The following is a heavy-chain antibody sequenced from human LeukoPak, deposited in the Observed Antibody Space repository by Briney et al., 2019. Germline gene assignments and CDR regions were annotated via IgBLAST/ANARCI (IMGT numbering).Heavy chain of an antibody. CDR3: ARGSKGPDY. J-gene: IGHJ4*02. CDR1: GFTFSSYG. CDR2: IRYDGSNK. Sequence: GGSLRLSCAASGFTFSSYGMHWVRQAPGKGLEWVAFIRYDGSNKYYADSVKGRFTISRDNSKNMMSLQMGSLKPEDMAVYYCARGSKGPDYWGQGTLVTVSS. V-gene: IGHV3-30*02.